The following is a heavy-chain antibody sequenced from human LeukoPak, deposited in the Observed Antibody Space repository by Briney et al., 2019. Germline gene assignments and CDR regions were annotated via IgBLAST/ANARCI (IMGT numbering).Heavy chain of an antibody. CDR2: IIPIFGIA. J-gene: IGHJ4*02. V-gene: IGHV1-69*04. Sequence: SVKVFCKASGGTFSSYAISRVRQAPGQGLEWMGRIIPIFGIANYAQKFQGRVTITADKSTSTAYMELSSLRSEDTAVYYCARDVSIAAQSPPGRYWGQGTLVTVSS. D-gene: IGHD6-6*01. CDR1: GGTFSSYA. CDR3: ARDVSIAAQSPPGRY.